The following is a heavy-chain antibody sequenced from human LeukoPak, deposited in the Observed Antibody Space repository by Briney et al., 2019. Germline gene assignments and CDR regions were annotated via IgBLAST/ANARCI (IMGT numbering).Heavy chain of an antibody. D-gene: IGHD3-22*01. J-gene: IGHJ5*02. CDR2: IYTSGST. CDR3: ARDFDYYDSSGYYYADNWFDP. V-gene: IGHV4-4*07. Sequence: PSETLSLTCTVSGGSISSYYWSWIRQPAGKGLEWIGRIYTSGSTNYNPSLKSRVTMSVDTSKNQFSLKLSSVTAADTAVYYCARDFDYYDSSGYYYADNWFDPWGQGTLVTVSS. CDR1: GGSISSYY.